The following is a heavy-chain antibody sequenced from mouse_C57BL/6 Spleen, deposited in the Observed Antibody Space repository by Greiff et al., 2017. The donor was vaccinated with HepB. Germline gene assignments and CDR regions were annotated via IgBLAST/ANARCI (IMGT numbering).Heavy chain of an antibody. J-gene: IGHJ3*01. CDR1: GFTFSDYY. CDR2: INYDGSST. V-gene: IGHV5-16*01. Sequence: EVKVVESEGGLVQPGSSMKLSCTASGFTFSDYYMAWVRQVPEKGLEWVANINYDGSSTYYLDSLKSRFIISRDNAKNILYLQMSSLKSEDTATYYCAREGDYYGSSYGFAYWGQGTLVTVSA. CDR3: AREGDYYGSSYGFAY. D-gene: IGHD1-1*01.